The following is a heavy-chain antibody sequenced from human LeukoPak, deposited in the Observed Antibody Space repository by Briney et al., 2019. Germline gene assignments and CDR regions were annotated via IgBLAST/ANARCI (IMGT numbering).Heavy chain of an antibody. CDR1: GFTFSSYA. Sequence: GGSLRLSCAASGFTFSSYAMSWVRQAPGKGLEWVSAISGSGGSTYYADSVKGRFTISRDNSKNTLYLQMNSLRAEDTAVYYCAGSGIAAAGTFYKVAYWGQGTLVTVSS. J-gene: IGHJ4*02. V-gene: IGHV3-23*01. CDR3: AGSGIAAAGTFYKVAY. CDR2: ISGSGGST. D-gene: IGHD6-13*01.